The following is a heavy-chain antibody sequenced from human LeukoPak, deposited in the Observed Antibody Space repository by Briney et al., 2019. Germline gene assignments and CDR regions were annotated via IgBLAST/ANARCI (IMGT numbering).Heavy chain of an antibody. J-gene: IGHJ3*02. CDR2: IYPGDSDT. V-gene: IGHV5-51*01. D-gene: IGHD2-2*02. CDR3: ARQLLYCSSTSCYRSDAFDI. CDR1: GYSFTSYW. Sequence: GESLKISCKGSGYSFTSYWIGWVRQMPGKGLEWMGIIYPGDSDTRYSPSFQGQVTISADKSISTAYLQWSSLKASDTAMYYCARQLLYCSSTSCYRSDAFDIWGQGTMVTVSS.